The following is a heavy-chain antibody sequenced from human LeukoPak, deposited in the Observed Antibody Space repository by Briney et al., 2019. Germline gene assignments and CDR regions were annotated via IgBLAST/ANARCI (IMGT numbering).Heavy chain of an antibody. CDR1: GFTFSSYA. V-gene: IGHV3-30-3*01. Sequence: QTGGSLRPSCAASGFTFSSYAMHWVRQAPGKGLEWVAVISYDGSNKYYADSVKGRFTISRDNSKNTLYLQMNSLRAEDTAVYYCARGIAVADPFDYWGQGTLVTVSS. CDR3: ARGIAVADPFDY. CDR2: ISYDGSNK. J-gene: IGHJ4*02. D-gene: IGHD6-19*01.